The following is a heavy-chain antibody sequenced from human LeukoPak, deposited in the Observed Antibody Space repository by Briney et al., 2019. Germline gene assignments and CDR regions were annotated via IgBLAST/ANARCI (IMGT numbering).Heavy chain of an antibody. Sequence: PGRSLRLSCAASGFTFSSYGMHWVRQAPGKGLEWVAVIWYDGSNKYYADSVKGRFTISRDNSKNTLYLQMNSLRAEDTVVYYCARERRGVAGTCDYWGQGTLVTVSS. CDR3: ARERRGVAGTCDY. CDR1: GFTFSSYG. J-gene: IGHJ4*02. CDR2: IWYDGSNK. V-gene: IGHV3-33*01. D-gene: IGHD6-19*01.